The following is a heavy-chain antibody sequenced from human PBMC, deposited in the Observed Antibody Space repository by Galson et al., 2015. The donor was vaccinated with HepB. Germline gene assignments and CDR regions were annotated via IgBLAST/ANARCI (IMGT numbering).Heavy chain of an antibody. CDR2: IWYGGSNK. Sequence: CAASGFTFSSYGMHWVRQAPGKGLEWVAVIWYGGSNKYYADSVKGRFTISRDNSKNTLYLQMNSLRAEDTAVYYCARDGGPAAPYGMDVWGQGTTVTVSS. J-gene: IGHJ6*02. CDR1: GFTFSSYG. D-gene: IGHD6-13*01. CDR3: ARDGGPAAPYGMDV. V-gene: IGHV3-33*01.